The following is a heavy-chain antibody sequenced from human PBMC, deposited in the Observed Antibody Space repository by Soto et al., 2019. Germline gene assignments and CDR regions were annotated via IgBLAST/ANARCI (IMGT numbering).Heavy chain of an antibody. J-gene: IGHJ4*02. V-gene: IGHV4-59*01. CDR2: IYYSGST. D-gene: IGHD3-22*01. Sequence: SETLSLTCTVSASSISSYFWSWIRQPPGKGLEWIGYIYYSGSTNYNPSLKSRVTISVDTSKNQFSLNLNSVTAADTAVYYCARTYYDRSGYFPNYFDYWGQGTLVTVS. CDR1: ASSISSYF. CDR3: ARTYYDRSGYFPNYFDY.